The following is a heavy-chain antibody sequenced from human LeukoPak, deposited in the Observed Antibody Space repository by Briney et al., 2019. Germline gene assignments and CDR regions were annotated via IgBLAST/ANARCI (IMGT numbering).Heavy chain of an antibody. CDR1: GGSISSYY. D-gene: IGHD6-19*01. Sequence: PSETLSLTCTVSGGSISSYYWTWIRQPAGKGLEWIARIYTTGSTNYNPSLNSRVTMSVDTSKNQFSLKLSSVTAADTAVYYYARQIAVDGKAGFDYWGQGTLVTVSS. J-gene: IGHJ4*02. V-gene: IGHV4-4*07. CDR3: ARQIAVDGKAGFDY. CDR2: IYTTGST.